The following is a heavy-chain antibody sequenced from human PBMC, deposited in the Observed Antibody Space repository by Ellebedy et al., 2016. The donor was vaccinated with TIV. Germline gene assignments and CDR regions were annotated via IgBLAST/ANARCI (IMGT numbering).Heavy chain of an antibody. CDR2: IYYSGST. J-gene: IGHJ2*01. Sequence: SETLSLTCTVSGGSISNYYWSWIRQPPGRGLECIGYIYYSGSTNYNPSLKSRVTISVDTSKNQFSLKLSSVTAADTAAYYCARDFSSKGGWYFDLWGRGTLVTVSS. CDR3: ARDFSSKGGWYFDL. CDR1: GGSISNYY. V-gene: IGHV4-59*01. D-gene: IGHD6-13*01.